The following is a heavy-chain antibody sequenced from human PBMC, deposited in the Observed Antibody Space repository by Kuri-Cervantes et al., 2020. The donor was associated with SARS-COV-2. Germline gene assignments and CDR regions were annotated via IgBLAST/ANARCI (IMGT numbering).Heavy chain of an antibody. Sequence: SETLSLTCTVSGASISSSTYYWGWIRQSPGKGLEWIGSIYESGDTYYSSSLKSRLSLSVDTSRNQFSLRLTSVTAADTAVYYCARYNWKLASWFDPWGRGTLVTVSS. CDR3: ARYNWKLASWFDP. J-gene: IGHJ5*02. V-gene: IGHV4-39*07. D-gene: IGHD1-20*01. CDR1: GASISSSTYY. CDR2: IYESGDT.